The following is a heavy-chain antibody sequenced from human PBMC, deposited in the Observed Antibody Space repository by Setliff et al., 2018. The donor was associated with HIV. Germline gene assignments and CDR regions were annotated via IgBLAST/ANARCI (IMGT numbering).Heavy chain of an antibody. J-gene: IGHJ4*02. CDR3: ARGAYSSSWYLSAALPSFDH. CDR1: GFTFRNHG. D-gene: IGHD6-13*01. CDR2: ISSSRDTSSSDTR. V-gene: IGHV3-48*04. Sequence: PGGSLRLSCTASGFTFRNHGMNWVRQAPGKGLEWIAYISSSRDTSSSDTRSYADSVKGRFTISRDNANNSVYLQMNSLRAEDTAVYYCARGAYSSSWYLSAALPSFDHWGQGMLVTVSS.